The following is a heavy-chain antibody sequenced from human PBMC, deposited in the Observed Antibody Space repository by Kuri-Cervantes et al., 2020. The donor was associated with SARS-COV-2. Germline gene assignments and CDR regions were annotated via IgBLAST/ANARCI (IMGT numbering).Heavy chain of an antibody. CDR1: GYTFTSYA. CDR2: ISAYNGNT. V-gene: IGHV1-18*01. J-gene: IGHJ5*02. CDR3: ARSLVVPAANRFDP. D-gene: IGHD2-2*01. Sequence: ASVKVSCKASGYTFTSYAMHWVRQAPGQGLEWMGWISAYNGNTNYAQKLQGRVTMTTDTSTSTAYMELRSLRSDDTAVYYCARSLVVPAANRFDPWGQGTLVTVSS.